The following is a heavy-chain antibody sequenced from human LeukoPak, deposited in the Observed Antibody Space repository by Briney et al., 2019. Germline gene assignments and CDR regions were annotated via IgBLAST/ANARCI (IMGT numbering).Heavy chain of an antibody. D-gene: IGHD3/OR15-3a*01. CDR1: GFTFSNFW. V-gene: IGHV3-7*01. CDR3: TRWTDWYLDL. J-gene: IGHJ2*01. Sequence: GGSLRLSCAASGFTFSNFWRSWVRQAPGKGLEWVANIKEDGSDKYYVDSVKGRFTISRDNAQKSLYLQMISLRVDDTAVYYCTRWTDWYLDLWGRGTLVTVSS. CDR2: IKEDGSDK.